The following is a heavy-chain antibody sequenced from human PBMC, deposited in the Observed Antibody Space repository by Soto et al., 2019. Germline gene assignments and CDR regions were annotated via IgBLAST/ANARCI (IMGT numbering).Heavy chain of an antibody. V-gene: IGHV3-23*01. CDR3: ELRKTGSYFDY. Sequence: GGSLRLSCAASGFTFGSYAMSWVRQAPGKGLEWVSAIGASGAGTFYADSVKGRFTISRDNSKNTLHLQMNSLRAEDTAVYYCELRKTGSYFDYWGQGNLVTVSS. CDR1: GFTFGSYA. CDR2: IGASGAGT. J-gene: IGHJ4*02. D-gene: IGHD1-26*01.